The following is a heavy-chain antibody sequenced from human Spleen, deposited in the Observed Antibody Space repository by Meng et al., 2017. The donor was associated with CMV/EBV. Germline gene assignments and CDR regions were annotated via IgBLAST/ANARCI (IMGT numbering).Heavy chain of an antibody. V-gene: IGHV4-38-2*02. J-gene: IGHJ4*02. CDR1: GNPISSGYY. D-gene: IGHD2-2*02. CDR2: IYHSGSA. CDR3: ARGPYCSSTSCYTIDY. Sequence: SETLSLTCIVSGNPISSGYYWGWIRQSPGKGLEWIGSIYHSGSAYYNPSLKSRVIISVDTSKNQFSLKLTSVTAADTAVYYCARGPYCSSTSCYTIDYWGQGTLVTVSS.